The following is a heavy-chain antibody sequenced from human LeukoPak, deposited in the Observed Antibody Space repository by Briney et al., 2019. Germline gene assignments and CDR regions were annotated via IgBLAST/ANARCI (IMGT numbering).Heavy chain of an antibody. CDR1: GFSFSSYG. V-gene: IGHV3-33*06. J-gene: IGHJ4*02. CDR2: LWNDGTIK. Sequence: GRSLRLSCLASGFSFSSYGMHWVRQAPGKGLEWVAVLWNDGTIKYYAGSVKGRFTISRDDSKNTLDLQMNSLRVEDTAVYYCAKDSSVGSYNYFDYWGQGTLVTVSS. D-gene: IGHD3-22*01. CDR3: AKDSSVGSYNYFDY.